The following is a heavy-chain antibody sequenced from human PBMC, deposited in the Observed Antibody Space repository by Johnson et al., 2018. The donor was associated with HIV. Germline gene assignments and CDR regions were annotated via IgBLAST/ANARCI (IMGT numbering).Heavy chain of an antibody. CDR2: LYSGGST. J-gene: IGHJ3*02. Sequence: EQLVESGGGLVKPGGSLSLSCAASGFTFRSYAMSWVRQAPGKGLEWVSVLYSGGSTYYADSVKGRFTISRDNSKNTVYLQMNSLRAEDTAVYYCASTIFGVAWHAFDIWGQGTMVIVSS. D-gene: IGHD3-3*01. V-gene: IGHV3-66*02. CDR3: ASTIFGVAWHAFDI. CDR1: GFTFRSYA.